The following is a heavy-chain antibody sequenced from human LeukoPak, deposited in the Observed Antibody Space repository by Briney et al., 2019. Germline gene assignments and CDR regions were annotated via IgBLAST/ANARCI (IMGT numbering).Heavy chain of an antibody. D-gene: IGHD4-17*01. J-gene: IGHJ4*02. CDR3: ARGLHDYGDYVDY. CDR1: GGTFSSYA. Sequence: SVKVSCKASGGTFSSYAISWVRQAPGQGLEWMGRIIPILGIANYAQKFQGRVTITADKSTSTAYMELSSLRSEDTAVYYCARGLHDYGDYVDYWGQGTLVTVSS. V-gene: IGHV1-69*04. CDR2: IIPILGIA.